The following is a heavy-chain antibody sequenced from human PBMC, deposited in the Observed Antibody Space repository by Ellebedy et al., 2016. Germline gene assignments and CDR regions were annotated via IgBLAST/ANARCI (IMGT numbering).Heavy chain of an antibody. D-gene: IGHD6-19*01. Sequence: GESLKISCAASGFPFSSYSMNWVRQAPGKGLEWLSYISRDGGATYYADSVKGRFTISRDNAKNSLYLQMSSLRDEDTAVYYCARVVAGLVGGDYWGQGTLVTVSS. CDR2: ISRDGGAT. CDR1: GFPFSSYS. J-gene: IGHJ4*02. V-gene: IGHV3-48*02. CDR3: ARVVAGLVGGDY.